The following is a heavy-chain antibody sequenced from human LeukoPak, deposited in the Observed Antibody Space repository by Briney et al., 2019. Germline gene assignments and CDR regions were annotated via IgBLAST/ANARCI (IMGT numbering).Heavy chain of an antibody. CDR3: ARVWWELLLYWFDP. D-gene: IGHD1-26*01. CDR1: GYTFTSYD. Sequence: ASVKVSCKASGYTFTSYDINWVRQATGQGLEWMGWMNPNSGNTGYAQKFQGRVTMTRNTSISAAYMELSSLRSEDTAVYYCARVWWELLLYWFDPWGQGTLVAVSS. V-gene: IGHV1-8*01. CDR2: MNPNSGNT. J-gene: IGHJ5*02.